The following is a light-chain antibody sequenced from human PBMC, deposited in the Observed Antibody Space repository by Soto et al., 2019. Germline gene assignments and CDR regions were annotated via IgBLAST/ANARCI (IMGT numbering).Light chain of an antibody. CDR3: QQYRSSPVT. CDR1: QSVSSSY. J-gene: IGKJ1*01. CDR2: GAS. Sequence: EIVLTQSPGTLSLSPGERATLSCRASQSVSSSYLAWYQQKPGQAPRLLIYGASSRATGIPDRFSGSGSGTDFTLTLSRLEPEDFAVYYCQQYRSSPVTFGQGTKVEIK. V-gene: IGKV3-20*01.